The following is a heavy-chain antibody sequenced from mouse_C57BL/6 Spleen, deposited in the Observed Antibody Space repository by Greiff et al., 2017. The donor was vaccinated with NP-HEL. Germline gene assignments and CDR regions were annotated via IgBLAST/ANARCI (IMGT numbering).Heavy chain of an antibody. Sequence: QVQLQQSGAELVKPGASVKISCKASGYAFSSYWMNWVKQRPGKGLEWIGQIYPGDGDTNYNGKFKGKATLTADKSSSTAYMQLSSLTSEDSAVYFCATSYYSPYFDYWGQGTTLTVSS. CDR3: ATSYYSPYFDY. D-gene: IGHD2-12*01. CDR2: IYPGDGDT. CDR1: GYAFSSYW. V-gene: IGHV1-80*01. J-gene: IGHJ2*01.